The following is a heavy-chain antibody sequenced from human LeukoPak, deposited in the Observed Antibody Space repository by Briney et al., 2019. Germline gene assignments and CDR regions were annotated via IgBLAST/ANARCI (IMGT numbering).Heavy chain of an antibody. D-gene: IGHD2-21*02. CDR3: ARGVTFSYY. CDR1: GFTFSDNY. V-gene: IGHV3-11*04. J-gene: IGHJ4*02. Sequence: GGSLRLSCAASGFTFSDNYMSWIRQAPGRGLEWVSYISSSGNTTYNADSVKGRFSITRDNAKNSLYLQMNSLRAEDTAVYYCARGVTFSYYWGQGTLVTASS. CDR2: ISSSGNTT.